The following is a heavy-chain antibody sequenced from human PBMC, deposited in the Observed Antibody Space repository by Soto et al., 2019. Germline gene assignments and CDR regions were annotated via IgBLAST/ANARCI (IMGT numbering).Heavy chain of an antibody. D-gene: IGHD2-2*01. CDR2: ISAFDGNT. CDR3: ARDGQLQLLHEAFDL. CDR1: GYTFSNYG. V-gene: IGHV1-18*01. Sequence: QVQLVQSGGEVKKPGASVRVSCKASGYTFSNYGVSWVRQAPGQGLEWMGWISAFDGNTNYTEKFQDRVTMTTDTSTGTAYMELRSLRSDDTAMYFCARDGQLQLLHEAFDLWGQGTMVTVSS. J-gene: IGHJ3*01.